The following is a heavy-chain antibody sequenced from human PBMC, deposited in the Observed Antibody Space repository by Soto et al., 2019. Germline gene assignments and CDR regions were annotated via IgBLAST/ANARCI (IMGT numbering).Heavy chain of an antibody. CDR2: IYPGDSDT. V-gene: IGHV5-51*01. D-gene: IGHD6-6*01. J-gene: IGHJ5*02. CDR3: ARHQAPYSSSFEWYNWFDP. CDR1: GYSFTSYW. Sequence: GESLKISCKGSGYSFTSYWIGWVRQMPGKGLEWMGIIYPGDSDTRYSPSFQGQVTISADKSISTAYLQWSSLKASDTAMYYCARHQAPYSSSFEWYNWFDPWGQGTLVTVSS.